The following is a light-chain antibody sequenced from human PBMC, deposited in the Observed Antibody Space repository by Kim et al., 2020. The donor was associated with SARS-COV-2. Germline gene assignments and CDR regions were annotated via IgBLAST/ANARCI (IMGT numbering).Light chain of an antibody. V-gene: IGLV3-21*04. Sequence: PRKTHRITWGGNTIGSKCVLWYRQKPGQAPVLVIYYDSDRPSGIPERFTGSNAGNTATLTISRVEAGDEADYYCQVWDSSSDHLAVFGGGTQLTVL. CDR3: QVWDSSSDHLAV. CDR2: YDS. CDR1: TIGSKC. J-gene: IGLJ7*01.